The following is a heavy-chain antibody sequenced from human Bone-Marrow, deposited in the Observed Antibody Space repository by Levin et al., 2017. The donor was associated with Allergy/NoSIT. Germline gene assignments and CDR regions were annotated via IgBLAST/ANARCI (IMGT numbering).Heavy chain of an antibody. CDR2: IYYSGST. CDR1: GGSISSSSYY. D-gene: IGHD2-15*01. Sequence: TASETLSLTCTVSGGSISSSSYYWGWIRQPPGKGLEWIGSIYYSGSTYYNPSLKSRVTISVDTSKNQFSLKLSSVTAADTAVYYCARALGYCSGGSCYLRGYYFDYWGQGTLVTVSS. CDR3: ARALGYCSGGSCYLRGYYFDY. V-gene: IGHV4-39*01. J-gene: IGHJ4*02.